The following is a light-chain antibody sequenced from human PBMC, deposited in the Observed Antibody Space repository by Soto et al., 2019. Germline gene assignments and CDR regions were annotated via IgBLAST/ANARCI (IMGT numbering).Light chain of an antibody. CDR3: QHYNSYSEA. V-gene: IGKV1-5*03. CDR2: KAS. Sequence: DIQITQSPSTLSGSEGDRVTITCRAGQTISSWLAWYQQKPGKAPKLLIYKASTLKSGVPSRFSGSGSGTEFTLTISSLQPDDFATYYCQHYNSYSEAFGQGTKVDNK. CDR1: QTISSW. J-gene: IGKJ1*01.